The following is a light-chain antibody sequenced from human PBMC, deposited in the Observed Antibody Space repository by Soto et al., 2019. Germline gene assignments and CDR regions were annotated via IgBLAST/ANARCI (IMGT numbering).Light chain of an antibody. Sequence: DIQVTQSPSSLSASVGDRITITCLTSQNINTYLNWYQQHPGKVTKLLISAATNLQSGVPSRFSGSGSGTECSLTITSLQADDFAPDYCQQTDDNPRTFGQGTKV. V-gene: IGKV1-39*01. J-gene: IGKJ1*01. CDR2: AAT. CDR3: QQTDDNPRT. CDR1: QNINTY.